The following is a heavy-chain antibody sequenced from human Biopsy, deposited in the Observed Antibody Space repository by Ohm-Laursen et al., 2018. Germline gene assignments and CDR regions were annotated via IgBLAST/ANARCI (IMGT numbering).Heavy chain of an antibody. V-gene: IGHV3-74*01. J-gene: IGHJ4*02. D-gene: IGHD3-3*01. CDR2: TNEDGSHT. CDR1: GFTFSSFW. CDR3: LITAVG. Sequence: SLSLSCAASGFTFSSFWIHWVRQAPRKGLARVSHTNEDGSHTDYADSVKGRFTVSRDTAKNTLYLQMNSRRAEDTAVYYCLITAVGGGQGTLVTVSS.